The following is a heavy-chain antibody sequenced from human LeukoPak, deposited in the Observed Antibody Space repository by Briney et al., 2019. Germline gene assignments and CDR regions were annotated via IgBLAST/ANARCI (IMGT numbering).Heavy chain of an antibody. CDR3: ARPDSSGLYYYGMDV. CDR2: INTNTGNP. D-gene: IGHD3-22*01. CDR1: GYTFTSYA. J-gene: IGHJ6*02. V-gene: IGHV7-4-1*02. Sequence: GASVKVSCKASGYTFTSYAMNWVRQAPGQGLEWMGWINTNTGNPTYAQGFTGRFVFSLDTSVSTAYLQISSLKAEDTAVYYCARPDSSGLYYYGMDVWGQGTTVTVSS.